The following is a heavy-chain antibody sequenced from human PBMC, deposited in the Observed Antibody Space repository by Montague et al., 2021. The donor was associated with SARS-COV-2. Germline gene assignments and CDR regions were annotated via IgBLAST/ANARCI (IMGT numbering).Heavy chain of an antibody. CDR2: INHSGST. CDR1: GGSFSGYY. V-gene: IGHV4-34*01. D-gene: IGHD3-10*01. CDR3: GGGRTLNILWFRGLLGLCY. Sequence: SETLSLTCAVYGGSFSGYYWSWIRQPPGKGLGWIGEINHSGSTNYNPSLKSRVTVSIDTSKNQFSLKLSSVTAADTAVYYCGGGRTLNILWFRGLLGLCYWGQGTLVTVSS. J-gene: IGHJ4*02.